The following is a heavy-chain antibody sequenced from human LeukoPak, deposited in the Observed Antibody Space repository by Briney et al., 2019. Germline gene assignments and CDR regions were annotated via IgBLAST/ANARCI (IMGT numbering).Heavy chain of an antibody. CDR2: INPNSGGT. CDR3: ARENGATVTTHFDY. D-gene: IGHD4-17*01. V-gene: IGHV1-2*02. CDR1: GYTFTGYY. J-gene: IGHJ4*02. Sequence: ASVKVSCKASGYTFTGYYMYWVRQAPGQGLEWMGWINPNSGGTNYAQKFQGRVTMTRDTSISTAYMELSRLRSDDTAVYYCARENGATVTTHFDYWGQGTLVTVSS.